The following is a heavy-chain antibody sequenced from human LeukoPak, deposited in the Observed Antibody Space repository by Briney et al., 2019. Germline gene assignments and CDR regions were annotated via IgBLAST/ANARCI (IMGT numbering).Heavy chain of an antibody. CDR3: ARETSQKGAHYMDV. CDR2: IYYSGST. J-gene: IGHJ6*03. V-gene: IGHV4-61*08. Sequence: SQTLSLTCTVSGNSISSGDYYWSWIRQPPGKGLEWIGYIYYSGSTNYNPSLKSRVTISVDTSKNQFSLKLSSVTAADTAVYYCARETSQKGAHYMDVWGKGTTVTISS. CDR1: GNSISSGDYY. D-gene: IGHD3-16*01.